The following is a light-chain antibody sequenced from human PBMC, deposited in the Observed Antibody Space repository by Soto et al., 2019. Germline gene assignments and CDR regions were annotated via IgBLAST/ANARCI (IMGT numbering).Light chain of an antibody. CDR1: QSVSSNF. CDR2: GAS. Sequence: VLPNSSGTLSLSPCERCSLSFRSSQSVSSNFLAWYPQKPGQAPRLLTFGASSRATGIPDKFSGSGSGTDFTLTISRLEPDDFAVYYCQHYGSSSWKFGQGTKGDNK. CDR3: QHYGSSSWK. J-gene: IGKJ1*01. V-gene: IGKV3-20*01.